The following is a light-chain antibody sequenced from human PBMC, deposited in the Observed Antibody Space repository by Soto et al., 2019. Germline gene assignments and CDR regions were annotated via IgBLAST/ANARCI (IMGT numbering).Light chain of an antibody. J-gene: IGLJ3*02. CDR2: GNN. CDR1: SSNIGSNY. CDR3: AVWDDSLSGVV. Sequence: QSVLTQPPSAAGTPGQTVTITSSGSSSNIGSNYVFWYQHLPGTAPKLLIYGNNQRPSGVPDRFSGSRSGTSASLASSGLRPEDEADYYCAVWDDSLSGVVFGGGTKLTVL. V-gene: IGLV1-47*01.